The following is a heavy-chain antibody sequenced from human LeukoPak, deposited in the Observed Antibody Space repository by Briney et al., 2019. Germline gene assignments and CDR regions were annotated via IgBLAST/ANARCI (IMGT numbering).Heavy chain of an antibody. V-gene: IGHV4-59*12. CDR3: ARAYYYDSSGYYDLYFDY. J-gene: IGHJ4*02. CDR2: IYYSGST. D-gene: IGHD3-22*01. Sequence: SETLSLTCTVSGGSISSYYWSWIRQPPGKGLEWIGYIYYSGSTNYNPSLKSRVTISVDTSRNQFSLKLSSVTAADTAVYYCARAYYYDSSGYYDLYFDYWGQGTLVTVSS. CDR1: GGSISSYY.